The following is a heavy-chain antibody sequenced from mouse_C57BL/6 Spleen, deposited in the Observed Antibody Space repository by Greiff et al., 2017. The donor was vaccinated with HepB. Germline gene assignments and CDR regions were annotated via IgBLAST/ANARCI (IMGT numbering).Heavy chain of an antibody. CDR3: ARGDDYGPFAY. D-gene: IGHD2-4*01. J-gene: IGHJ3*01. CDR1: GYTFTSYW. V-gene: IGHV1-59*01. CDR2: IDPSDSYT. Sequence: QVQLKQPGAELVRPGTSVKLSCKASGYTFTSYWMHWVKQRPGQGLEWIGVIDPSDSYTNYNQKFKGKATLTVDTSSSTAYMQLSSLTSEDSAVYYCARGDDYGPFAYWGQGTLVTVSA.